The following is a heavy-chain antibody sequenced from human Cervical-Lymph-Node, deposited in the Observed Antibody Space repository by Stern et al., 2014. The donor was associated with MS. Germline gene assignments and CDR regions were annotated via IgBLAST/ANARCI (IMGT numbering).Heavy chain of an antibody. CDR3: ARRQITGWSFNQYYGMDV. V-gene: IGHV5-10-1*03. J-gene: IGHJ6*02. D-gene: IGHD3-16*01. Sequence: EVQLVESGAELKKPGESLRISCKGSGYTFTSSWISWVRQMPGKGLEGMGRIDPSDSYPNYSPSFQGHVTMSTDKSISTAYLQWSSLKASDTATYYCARRQITGWSFNQYYGMDVWGQGTTVTVSS. CDR1: GYTFTSSW. CDR2: IDPSDSYP.